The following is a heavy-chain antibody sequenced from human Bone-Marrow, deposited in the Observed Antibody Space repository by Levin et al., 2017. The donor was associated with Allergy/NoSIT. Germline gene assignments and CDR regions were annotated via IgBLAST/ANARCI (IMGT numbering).Heavy chain of an antibody. Sequence: ASVKVSCKASGYSFINYGISWVRQVPGQGLEWVAWISGHNGDANYSQKFQGRVSTAKDTSTSTAYMELRSLRPADAAVYYCVRDRKRCESYFDLWGRGTLVIVSS. V-gene: IGHV1-18*01. D-gene: IGHD5-24*01. CDR1: GYSFINYG. CDR2: ISGHNGDA. CDR3: VRDRKRCESYFDL. J-gene: IGHJ2*01.